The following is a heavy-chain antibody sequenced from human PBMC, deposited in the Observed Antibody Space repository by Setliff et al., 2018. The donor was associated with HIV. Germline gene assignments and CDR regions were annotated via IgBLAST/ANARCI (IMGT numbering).Heavy chain of an antibody. CDR1: GYTFISYG. Sequence: ASVKVSCKTSGYTFISYGVTWVRQVPGQGLEWVGWISTYNGNTNYAQKFQGRATMTTDTSTSAAYLELRSLRSDDTAIYYCARVRTYSDFYYPAPIPSYYFDFWGQGTLVTVS. V-gene: IGHV1-18*01. D-gene: IGHD1-26*01. CDR2: ISTYNGNT. J-gene: IGHJ4*02. CDR3: ARVRTYSDFYYPAPIPSYYFDF.